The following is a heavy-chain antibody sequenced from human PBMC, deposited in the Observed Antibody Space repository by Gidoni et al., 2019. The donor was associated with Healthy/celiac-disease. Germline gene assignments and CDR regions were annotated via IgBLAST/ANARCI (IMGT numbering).Heavy chain of an antibody. CDR2: ISGDGGST. D-gene: IGHD1-7*01. V-gene: IGHV3-43*02. CDR1: GFTFDDYA. Sequence: EVQLVESGGGVVQPGGSLSRSCAASGFTFDDYAMHWVRQAPGKGLEWVSLISGDGGSTYYADYVKGRFTISRDNSKNSLYLQMNSLRTEDTALYYCAKDRANWNYVLGAAFDIWGQGTMVTVSS. CDR3: AKDRANWNYVLGAAFDI. J-gene: IGHJ3*02.